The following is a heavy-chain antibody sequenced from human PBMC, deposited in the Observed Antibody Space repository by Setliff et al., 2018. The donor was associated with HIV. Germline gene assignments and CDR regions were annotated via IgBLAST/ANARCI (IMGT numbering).Heavy chain of an antibody. CDR2: ITGDSATI. CDR3: ARGRHHDSSGYYRGCFHS. Sequence: SLRLSCAASGFTFSPYSMNWVRQTPGKGLEWVSYITGDSATIYYADSVKGRLTISRDNANRSLSLQMNTLRAEDTAVYYCARGRHHDSSGYYRGCFHSWGQGTLVTVSS. CDR1: GFTFSPYS. V-gene: IGHV3-48*01. D-gene: IGHD3-22*01. J-gene: IGHJ1*01.